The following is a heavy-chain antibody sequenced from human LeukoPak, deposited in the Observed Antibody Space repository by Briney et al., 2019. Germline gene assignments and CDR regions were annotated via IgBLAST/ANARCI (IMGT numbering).Heavy chain of an antibody. D-gene: IGHD5-12*01. CDR3: AKADGYSGYDWGYDAFDI. CDR2: ISWNSGSI. V-gene: IGHV3-9*01. Sequence: GGSLRLSCAASGFTFDDYAMDWVRQAPGKGLEWVSGISWNSGSIGYADSVKGRFTISRDNAKNSLYLQMNSLRAEDTALYYCAKADGYSGYDWGYDAFDIWGQGTMVTVSS. J-gene: IGHJ3*02. CDR1: GFTFDDYA.